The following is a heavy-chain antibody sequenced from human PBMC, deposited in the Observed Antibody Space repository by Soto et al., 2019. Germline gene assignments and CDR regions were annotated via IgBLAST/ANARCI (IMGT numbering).Heavy chain of an antibody. CDR1: GFTFSSYS. CDR2: ISSISSTI. J-gene: IGHJ4*02. CDR3: ARFPPFGVVPGCDY. V-gene: IGHV3-48*01. D-gene: IGHD3-3*01. Sequence: EVQLVESGGGLVQPGGSLRLSCAASGFTFSSYSMNWVRQAPGKGLEWVSYISSISSTIYYADSVKGRFTISRDNAKNSLYLQMNSLRAEDTAVYYCARFPPFGVVPGCDYWGQGTLVTVSS.